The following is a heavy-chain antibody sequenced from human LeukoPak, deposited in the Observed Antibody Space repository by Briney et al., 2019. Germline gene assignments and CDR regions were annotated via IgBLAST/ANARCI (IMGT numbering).Heavy chain of an antibody. J-gene: IGHJ4*02. D-gene: IGHD3-10*01. CDR2: IYYSGST. CDR1: GGSISSGVYS. V-gene: IGHV4-30-2*05. CDR3: ARGTNSMVRGGIDY. Sequence: SETLSLTCVVSGGSISSGVYSWNWIRQPPGKGLEWIGYIYYSGSTYYNPSLKSRVTISVDTSKNHFSLKLSSVTAADTAVYYCARGTNSMVRGGIDYWGQGTLVTVSS.